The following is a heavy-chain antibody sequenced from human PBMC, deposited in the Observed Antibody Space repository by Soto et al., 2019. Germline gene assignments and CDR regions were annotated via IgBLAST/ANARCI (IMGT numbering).Heavy chain of an antibody. CDR3: ARAPTGAARRYNWFDP. CDR2: MNPNSGNT. J-gene: IGHJ5*02. V-gene: IGHV1-8*01. Sequence: ASVKVSCKASGYTFTSYDINWVRQAIGQGLEWMGWMNPNSGNTGYAQKFQGRVTMTRNTSISTAYMELSSLRSEDTAVYYCARAPTGAARRYNWFDPWGQGTLVTVSS. D-gene: IGHD1-1*01. CDR1: GYTFTSYD.